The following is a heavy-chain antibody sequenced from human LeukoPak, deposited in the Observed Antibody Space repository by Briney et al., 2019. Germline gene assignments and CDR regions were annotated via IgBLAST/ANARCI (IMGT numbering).Heavy chain of an antibody. D-gene: IGHD3-22*01. CDR3: ASSRHYYDSSGYYPIDY. Sequence: ASVKVSCKASGYTFTGYYMHWVRQAPGQGLEWMGWINPNSGGTNYAQKLQGRVTMTRDTSISTAYMELSRLRSDDTAVYYCASSRHYYDSSGYYPIDYWGQGTLVTVSS. CDR1: GYTFTGYY. V-gene: IGHV1-2*02. CDR2: INPNSGGT. J-gene: IGHJ4*02.